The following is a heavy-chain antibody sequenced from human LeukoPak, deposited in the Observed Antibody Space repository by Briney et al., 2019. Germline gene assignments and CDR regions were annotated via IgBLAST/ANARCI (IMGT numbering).Heavy chain of an antibody. CDR3: AKGFRDTAMFLDD. CDR1: GFTFSNFA. V-gene: IGHV3-23*01. D-gene: IGHD5-18*01. J-gene: IGHJ4*02. Sequence: GGSLRLSCAASGFTFSNFAMTWVRQAPGKGLEWVSTITISAASTYYADSVKGRFTISRDNSKNTLYLQMNSLRAEDTAVYYCAKGFRDTAMFLDDWGQGTLVTVSS. CDR2: ITISAAST.